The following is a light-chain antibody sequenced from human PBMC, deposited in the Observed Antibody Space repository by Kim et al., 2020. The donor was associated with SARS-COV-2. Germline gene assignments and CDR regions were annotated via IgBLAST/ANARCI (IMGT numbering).Light chain of an antibody. V-gene: IGLV4-69*01. Sequence: QLALTQSPSASASLGASVKLTCTLSSGHSSYAIAWHQQQPEKGPRYLMKLTSDGSHSKGDGIPDRFSGSSSGAERYLTISSLQSEDEGDYYCQTWDTGIAVFGGGTQLTVL. J-gene: IGLJ7*01. CDR1: SGHSSYA. CDR3: QTWDTGIAV. CDR2: LTSDGSH.